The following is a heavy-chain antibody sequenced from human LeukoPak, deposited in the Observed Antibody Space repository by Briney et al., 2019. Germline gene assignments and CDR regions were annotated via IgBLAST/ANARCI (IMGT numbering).Heavy chain of an antibody. V-gene: IGHV3-30*18. Sequence: GGSLRLSCAASGFTFSSYGMHWVRQAPGKGLEWVAVISYDGSNKYYADSVKGRFTISRDNSKNTLYLQMNSLRAEDTAVYYCANAHCSSTSCYTEYYYYGMDVWGQGTTATVSS. J-gene: IGHJ6*02. CDR3: ANAHCSSTSCYTEYYYYGMDV. CDR2: ISYDGSNK. D-gene: IGHD2-2*02. CDR1: GFTFSSYG.